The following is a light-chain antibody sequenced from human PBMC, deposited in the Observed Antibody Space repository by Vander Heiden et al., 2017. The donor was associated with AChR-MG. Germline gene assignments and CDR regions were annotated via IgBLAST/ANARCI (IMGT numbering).Light chain of an antibody. J-gene: IGLJ1*01. CDR2: EVS. CDR1: SSDVGGYNY. V-gene: IGLV2-14*01. CDR3: SSYTSSSTLLYV. Sequence: QSALTQPASVSGSPGQSITISCPGTSSDVGGYNYVSWYQQHPGKAPKLMIYEVSKRPSGVSNRFSGSKSGNTASLTIAGLQAEDEADYYCSSYTSSSTLLYVFGTGTKVTVL.